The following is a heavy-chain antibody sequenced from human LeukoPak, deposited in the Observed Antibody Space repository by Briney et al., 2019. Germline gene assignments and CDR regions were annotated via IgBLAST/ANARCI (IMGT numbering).Heavy chain of an antibody. V-gene: IGHV3-23*01. D-gene: IGHD3-22*01. J-gene: IGHJ4*02. Sequence: GSLRLSCAASGFTFSSYAMSWVRQAPGKGLEWVSGISGSGGRTYYADSVKGRFTISRDNSKNTLYLQINSLRAEDTAVYYCAKFYDNAGYHYFDYWGQGTLVTVSS. CDR1: GFTFSSYA. CDR2: ISGSGGRT. CDR3: AKFYDNAGYHYFDY.